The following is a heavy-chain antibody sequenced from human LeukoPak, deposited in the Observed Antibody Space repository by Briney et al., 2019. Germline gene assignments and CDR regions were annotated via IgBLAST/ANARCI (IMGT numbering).Heavy chain of an antibody. CDR1: GFNVSSNY. D-gene: IGHD6-13*01. V-gene: IGHV3-53*01. CDR2: IYNSGNT. CDR3: ATERDSSWTFDS. J-gene: IGHJ4*02. Sequence: GGSLRLSCEASGFNVSSNYMSWVRQAPGKGLEWVSLIYNSGNTYYTDSVKGRFTISRDNSKNTLYLQMNSLRAEDTAVYYCATERDSSWTFDSWGQGTLVTVSS.